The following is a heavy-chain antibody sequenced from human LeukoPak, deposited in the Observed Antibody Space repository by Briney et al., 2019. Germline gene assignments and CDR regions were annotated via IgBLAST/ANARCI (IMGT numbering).Heavy chain of an antibody. D-gene: IGHD1-26*01. Sequence: SETLSLTCTVSGGSISSSSYYWGWIRQPPGKGLEWIGSIYYSGSTYYNPSLKSRVTISVDTSKNQFSLKLSSVTAADTAVYYCARLLPGSYVDYWGQGTLVTLSS. CDR2: IYYSGST. CDR3: ARLLPGSYVDY. J-gene: IGHJ4*02. V-gene: IGHV4-39*01. CDR1: GGSISSSSYY.